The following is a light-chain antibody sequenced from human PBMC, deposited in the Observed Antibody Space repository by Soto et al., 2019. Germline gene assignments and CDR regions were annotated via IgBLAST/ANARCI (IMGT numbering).Light chain of an antibody. J-gene: IGKJ1*01. CDR3: QQYNSFSRT. CDR2: DAS. V-gene: IGKV1-5*01. Sequence: DIQMAQSPSTLSESVGARVSITCRASQSISNWLAWYQQKPGKAPKLLIYDASSLGSGVPSRFSGSRSGTEFTLTISSLQPADFATYYCQQYNSFSRTFGQGTKVDIK. CDR1: QSISNW.